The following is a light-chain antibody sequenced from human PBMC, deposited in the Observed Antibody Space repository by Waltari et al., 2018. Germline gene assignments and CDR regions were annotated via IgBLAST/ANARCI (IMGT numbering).Light chain of an antibody. CDR1: QSISRN. CDR2: GAS. Sequence: EVLMTQSPATLSVSPGERATLSCRASQSISRNLAWYQQKPGQAPRLLIYGASTRATGIPARFSVSGSGTEFTLTISSLQSEDFAVYYCQQYNNWRTFGQGTKLEIK. J-gene: IGKJ2*01. CDR3: QQYNNWRT. V-gene: IGKV3-15*01.